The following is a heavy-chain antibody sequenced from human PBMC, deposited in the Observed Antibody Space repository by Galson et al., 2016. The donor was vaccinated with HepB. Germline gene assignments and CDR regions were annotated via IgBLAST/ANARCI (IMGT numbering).Heavy chain of an antibody. CDR3: ARDGEGDDISWYFGVH. Sequence: SVKVSCKASGYTFTSYTFSRLRQAPGQGLEWMGWIRPHNGDTTYAQTFQGRVTMTTDTSTNTAYMEPRGLTSDDTAVYYCARDGEGDDISWYFGVHWGQGTLVTVSS. CDR2: IRPHNGDT. CDR1: GYTFTSYT. J-gene: IGHJ4*02. D-gene: IGHD6-13*01. V-gene: IGHV1-18*01.